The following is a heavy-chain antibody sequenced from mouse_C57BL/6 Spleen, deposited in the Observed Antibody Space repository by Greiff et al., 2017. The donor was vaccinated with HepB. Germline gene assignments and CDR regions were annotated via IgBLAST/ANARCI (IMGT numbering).Heavy chain of an antibody. Sequence: EVKVVESEGGLVQPGSSMKLSCTASGFTFSDYYMAWVRQVPEKGLEWVANINYDGSSTYYLDSLTGRFIISRDNAKNILYLQMSSLKSEDTATYYCARDHGSSSYYYAMDYWGQGTSVTVSS. CDR3: ARDHGSSSYYYAMDY. CDR2: INYDGSST. J-gene: IGHJ4*01. CDR1: GFTFSDYY. D-gene: IGHD1-1*01. V-gene: IGHV5-16*01.